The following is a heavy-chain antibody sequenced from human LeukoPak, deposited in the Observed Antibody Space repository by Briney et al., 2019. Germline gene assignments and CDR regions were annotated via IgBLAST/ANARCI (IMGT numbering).Heavy chain of an antibody. Sequence: GRSLRLSRAASGFTFSSYGMHWVRQAPGKGLEWVAVISYDGSNKYYADSVKGRFTISRDNSKNTLYLQMNSLRAEDTAVYYCAKVGSGFWVADRSEYYFDYWGQGTLVTVSS. CDR3: AKVGSGFWVADRSEYYFDY. J-gene: IGHJ4*02. D-gene: IGHD6-19*01. CDR2: ISYDGSNK. V-gene: IGHV3-30*18. CDR1: GFTFSSYG.